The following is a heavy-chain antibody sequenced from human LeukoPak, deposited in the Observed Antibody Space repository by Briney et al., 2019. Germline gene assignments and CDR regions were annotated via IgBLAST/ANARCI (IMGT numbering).Heavy chain of an antibody. D-gene: IGHD6-19*01. CDR2: INHSGST. V-gene: IGHV4-34*01. J-gene: IGHJ4*02. Sequence: KPSETLSLTCAVYGGSFSGYYWSWIRQPPGKGLEWIGEINHSGSTNYNPSLKSRVTISVDTSKNQFSLKLSSVTAADTAVYYCARFVAGLDYWGQGTLVAVSS. CDR3: ARFVAGLDY. CDR1: GGSFSGYY.